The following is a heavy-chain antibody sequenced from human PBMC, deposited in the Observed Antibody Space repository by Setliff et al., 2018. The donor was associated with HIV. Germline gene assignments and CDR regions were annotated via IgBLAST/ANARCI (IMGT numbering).Heavy chain of an antibody. CDR1: GHSISSSNYY. Sequence: SETLSLTCTVSGHSISSSNYYWSWIRQPPGKGLEWIGEINHRGSTNYNPSLKSRVSISVDTSKNQFSLKLSPVTAADTAVYYCARCRGTLYYFDYWGQGTLVTVSS. V-gene: IGHV4-39*07. J-gene: IGHJ4*02. D-gene: IGHD1-1*01. CDR3: ARCRGTLYYFDY. CDR2: INHRGST.